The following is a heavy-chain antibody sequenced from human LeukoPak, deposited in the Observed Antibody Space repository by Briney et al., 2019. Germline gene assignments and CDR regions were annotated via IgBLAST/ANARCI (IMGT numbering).Heavy chain of an antibody. Sequence: PGGSLRLSCAASGFTFDDYAMHWVRQAPGKGLEWVSGISWNSGSIGYADSVKGRFTISRDNAKNSLYLQMNSLRAEDMALYYCAKGSVVVAARGAFDIWGQGTTVTVSS. CDR1: GFTFDDYA. CDR3: AKGSVVVAARGAFDI. V-gene: IGHV3-9*03. J-gene: IGHJ3*02. D-gene: IGHD2-15*01. CDR2: ISWNSGSI.